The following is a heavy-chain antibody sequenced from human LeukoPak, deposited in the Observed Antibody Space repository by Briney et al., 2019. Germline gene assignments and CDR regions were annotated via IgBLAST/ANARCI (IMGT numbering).Heavy chain of an antibody. D-gene: IGHD6-13*01. Sequence: SETLSLTCTVSGGSISSSSYYWGWIRQPPGTGLEWIGSIYYSGSTYYNPSLKSRVTISVDTSKNHFSLKLSSVTAADTAVYHCARGKSLTSAKQQLPTLGWFDPWGQGTLVTVPS. V-gene: IGHV4-39*02. CDR3: ARGKSLTSAKQQLPTLGWFDP. J-gene: IGHJ5*02. CDR1: GGSISSSSYY. CDR2: IYYSGST.